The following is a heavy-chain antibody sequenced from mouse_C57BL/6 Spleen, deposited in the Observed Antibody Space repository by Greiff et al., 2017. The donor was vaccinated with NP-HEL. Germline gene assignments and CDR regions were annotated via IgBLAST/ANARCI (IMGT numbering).Heavy chain of an antibody. CDR1: GYTFTSYW. CDR2: IDPSDSYT. V-gene: IGHV1-59*01. D-gene: IGHD4-1*01. Sequence: QVQLQQSGAELVRPGTSVKLSCKASGYTFTSYWMHWVKQRPGQGLEWIGVIDPSDSYTNYNQKFKGKATLTVDTSSSTAYMQLSSLTSEDSAVYYCARSGTGSAWFAYWGQGTLVTVSA. CDR3: ARSGTGSAWFAY. J-gene: IGHJ3*01.